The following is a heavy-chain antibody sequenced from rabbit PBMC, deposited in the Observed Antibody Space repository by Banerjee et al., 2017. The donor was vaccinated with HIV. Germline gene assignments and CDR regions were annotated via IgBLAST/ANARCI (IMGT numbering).Heavy chain of an antibody. Sequence: QEQLEESGGDLVKPEGSLTLTCTASGFSLSSYWMWWVRQAPGKGLEWIACIGAGSSGTTYYASWAKGRFTISKTSSTTVTLQMTSLTTADTATYFCARVFLVIGYYFNLWGQGTLVTVS. CDR2: IGAGSSGTT. CDR3: ARVFLVIGYYFNL. D-gene: IGHD2-1*01. V-gene: IGHV1S45*01. CDR1: GFSLSSYW. J-gene: IGHJ4*01.